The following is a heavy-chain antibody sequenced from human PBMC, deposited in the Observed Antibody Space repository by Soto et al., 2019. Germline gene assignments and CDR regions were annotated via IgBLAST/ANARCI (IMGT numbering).Heavy chain of an antibody. CDR1: GYTFTSYG. CDR3: ARDRRGYCSSTSCQAVDY. V-gene: IGHV1-18*01. Sequence: QVQLVQSGAEVKKPGASVKVSCKASGYTFTSYGISWVRQAPVQGLEWMGWISAYNGNTNYAQKLQGRVTMTTDTSTSTAYMELRILRSDDTAVYYCARDRRGYCSSTSCQAVDYWGQGTLVTVSS. CDR2: ISAYNGNT. J-gene: IGHJ4*02. D-gene: IGHD2-2*01.